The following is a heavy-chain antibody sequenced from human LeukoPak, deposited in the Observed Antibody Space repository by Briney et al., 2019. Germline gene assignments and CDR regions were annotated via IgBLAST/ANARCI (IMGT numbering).Heavy chain of an antibody. Sequence: GGSLRLSCAASGFTFSTYGMNWVRQAPGKGLEWVSVIYSGGSTYYADSVKGRFIISRDNSKNSLYLQMNSLRAEDTAVYYCVRGVPKTSYYYYYMDVWGKGTTVTVSS. CDR2: IYSGGST. CDR1: GFTFSTYG. V-gene: IGHV3-23*03. J-gene: IGHJ6*03. CDR3: VRGVPKTSYYYYYMDV. D-gene: IGHD4-11*01.